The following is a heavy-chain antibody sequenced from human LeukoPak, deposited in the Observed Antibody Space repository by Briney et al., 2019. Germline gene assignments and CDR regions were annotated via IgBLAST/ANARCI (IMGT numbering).Heavy chain of an antibody. Sequence: GASVKVSRKASGFTFTSYDINWVRQATGQGLEWMGWMNPNSGNTGYARKFQGRVTMTMDTSISTAYMELSSLRSDDTAVYYCARNQQQLVPPHYYYYYYMDVWGKGTTVTVSS. CDR2: MNPNSGNT. V-gene: IGHV1-8*01. CDR3: ARNQQQLVPPHYYYYYYMDV. CDR1: GFTFTSYD. D-gene: IGHD6-13*01. J-gene: IGHJ6*03.